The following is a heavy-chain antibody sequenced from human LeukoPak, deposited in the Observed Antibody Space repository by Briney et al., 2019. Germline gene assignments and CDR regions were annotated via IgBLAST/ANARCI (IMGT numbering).Heavy chain of an antibody. CDR3: AREHLRYYYMDV. CDR2: INPSGGSR. Sequence: GASVKVSCKASGYTFTSYYMHWVRQAPGQGLEWMGIINPSGGSRSYAQKFQGRVTMTRHMSTSTVYMELSSLRSEDTAVYYCAREHLRYYYMDVWGKGTTVTVSS. V-gene: IGHV1-46*01. J-gene: IGHJ6*03. CDR1: GYTFTSYY. D-gene: IGHD3-16*01.